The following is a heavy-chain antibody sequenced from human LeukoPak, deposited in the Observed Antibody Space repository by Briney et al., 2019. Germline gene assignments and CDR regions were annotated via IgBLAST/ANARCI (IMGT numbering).Heavy chain of an antibody. CDR3: ARDHGIVRATTRGKFDY. Sequence: GGSLRLSCVASGFPFSTYEMNWVRQAPGKGLEWVSYISSSGSTIYYADSVKGRFTISRDNAKNSLFLQMNSLRAEDTAIYYCARDHGIVRATTRGKFDYWGQGTLVTVSS. J-gene: IGHJ4*02. CDR1: GFPFSTYE. D-gene: IGHD1-26*01. V-gene: IGHV3-48*03. CDR2: ISSSGSTI.